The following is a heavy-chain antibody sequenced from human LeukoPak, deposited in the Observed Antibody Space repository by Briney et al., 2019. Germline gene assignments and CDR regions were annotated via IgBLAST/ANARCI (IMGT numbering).Heavy chain of an antibody. CDR2: IVVGSGNT. CDR3: AARTMVRGVIEAGFDY. Sequence: SVKVSCKASGFTFTSSAMQWVRQARGQRLEWIGWIVVGSGNTNYAQKFQERVTITRDMSTSTAYMELSSLRSEDTAVYYCAARTMVRGVIEAGFDYWGQGTLVTVPS. CDR1: GFTFTSSA. V-gene: IGHV1-58*02. J-gene: IGHJ4*02. D-gene: IGHD3-10*01.